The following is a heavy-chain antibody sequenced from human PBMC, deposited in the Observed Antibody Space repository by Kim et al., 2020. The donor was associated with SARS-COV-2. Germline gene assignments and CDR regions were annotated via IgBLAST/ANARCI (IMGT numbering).Heavy chain of an antibody. CDR2: INHSGST. D-gene: IGHD5-18*01. CDR3: ARGQGYSYGLPDY. V-gene: IGHV4-34*01. Sequence: SETLSLTCAVYGGSFSNYYWSWIRQPPGKGLEWIGEINHSGSTNYNPSLKSRVTISVDTSKNQFSLRLTSVTAADTAVYYCARGQGYSYGLPDYWGQGTL. J-gene: IGHJ4*02. CDR1: GGSFSNYY.